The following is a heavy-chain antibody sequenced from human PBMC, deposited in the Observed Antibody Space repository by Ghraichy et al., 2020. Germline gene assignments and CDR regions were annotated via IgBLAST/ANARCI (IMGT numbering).Heavy chain of an antibody. CDR1: GFTFSSTW. D-gene: IGHD3-16*02. Sequence: GESLRLSCAASGFTFSSTWMHWVRQAPGKGLVWVSRMNSDGTTINYADSVKGRFTISRDDAKNTLYLQVNSLRAEDTAVYYCATAGSYRFDYWGQGTPVTVSS. J-gene: IGHJ4*02. CDR2: MNSDGTTI. V-gene: IGHV3-74*01. CDR3: ATAGSYRFDY.